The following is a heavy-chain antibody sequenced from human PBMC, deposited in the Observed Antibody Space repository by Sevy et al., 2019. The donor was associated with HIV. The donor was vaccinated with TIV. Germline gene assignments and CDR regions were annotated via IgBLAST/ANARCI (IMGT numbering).Heavy chain of an antibody. J-gene: IGHJ4*02. D-gene: IGHD2-2*01. CDR1: GGSISSYN. CDR2: IYYSGST. CDR3: ARGIVPAAAYYFDY. V-gene: IGHV4-59*01. Sequence: SETLSLTCTVSGGSISSYNWSWIRQPPGKGLEWIGYIYYSGSTNYNPSLKSRVTISVDNSKNQFSLKLSSVTAADTAVYYCARGIVPAAAYYFDYWGQGTLVTVSS.